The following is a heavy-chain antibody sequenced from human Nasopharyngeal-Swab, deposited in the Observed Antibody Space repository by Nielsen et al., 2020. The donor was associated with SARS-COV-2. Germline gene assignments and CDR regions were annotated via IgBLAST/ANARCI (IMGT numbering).Heavy chain of an antibody. V-gene: IGHV3-21*01. CDR2: ISHSRTYI. J-gene: IGHJ5*01. D-gene: IGHD3-16*01. CDR1: GFTFSAYS. CDR3: ARDTHAFVTSKWFDS. Sequence: GESLKISCVASGFTFSAYSMNWVRQAPGKGLEWVSSISHSRTYINYADSVGGRFTISRDNAKDSLYLQMNSLRAEDTAIYYCARDTHAFVTSKWFDSWGQGTLVTVSS.